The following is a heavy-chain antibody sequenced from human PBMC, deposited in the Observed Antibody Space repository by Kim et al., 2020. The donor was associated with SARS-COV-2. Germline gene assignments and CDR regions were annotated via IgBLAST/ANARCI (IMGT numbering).Heavy chain of an antibody. CDR2: VNTSNGNT. CDR1: GYTFTSYS. V-gene: IGHV1-3*04. J-gene: IGHJ6*01. D-gene: IGHD3-16*01. Sequence: ASVKVSCKASGYTFTSYSMHWVRQVPGQGLEWVGWVNTSNGNTTYSPKFKGRFTMSRDTFASTASLELWSLRSEDTAMYYCARDRVGGEWG. CDR3: ARDRVGGE.